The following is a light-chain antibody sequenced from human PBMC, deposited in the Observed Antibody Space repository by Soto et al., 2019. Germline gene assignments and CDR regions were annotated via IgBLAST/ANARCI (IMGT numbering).Light chain of an antibody. CDR2: KVS. V-gene: IGKV2-30*01. CDR3: MQPPHWPYT. Sequence: DVVMTQSPLSLPVTLGQPASISCRSSQGLVFSDGNTYLNWFQQRPGHSPRRLTYKVSNPDSGVPDRFRGSGSGTDFTLKISRVEDEDLVVYYCMQPPHWPYTFGQGTTLEIK. J-gene: IGKJ2*01. CDR1: QGLVFSDGNTY.